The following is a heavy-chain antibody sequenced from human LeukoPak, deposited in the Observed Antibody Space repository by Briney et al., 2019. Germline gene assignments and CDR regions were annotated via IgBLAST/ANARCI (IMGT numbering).Heavy chain of an antibody. CDR1: GGSISSYY. Sequence: SETLSLTCTVSGGSISSYYWSWIRQPAGKGLEWIGRIYTGGSTNYNPSLKSRVTMSVDTSKNQFSLKLSSVTAADTAVYYCAREGFGELLDAFDIWGQGTMVTVSS. V-gene: IGHV4-4*07. J-gene: IGHJ3*02. CDR2: IYTGGST. D-gene: IGHD3-10*01. CDR3: AREGFGELLDAFDI.